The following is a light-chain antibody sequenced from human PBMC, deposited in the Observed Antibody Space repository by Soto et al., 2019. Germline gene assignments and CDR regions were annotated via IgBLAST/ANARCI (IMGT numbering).Light chain of an antibody. CDR1: QSVSSY. Sequence: EIVLTQSPATLSLSPGERATLSCRASQSVSSYLAWYQQKPGQAPRLLIYDASNSATGIPARFSGSGSGTDFTLTISILVPEDFAVYYCQHRSNWPPLTFGGETKVEIK. CDR2: DAS. J-gene: IGKJ4*01. V-gene: IGKV3-11*01. CDR3: QHRSNWPPLT.